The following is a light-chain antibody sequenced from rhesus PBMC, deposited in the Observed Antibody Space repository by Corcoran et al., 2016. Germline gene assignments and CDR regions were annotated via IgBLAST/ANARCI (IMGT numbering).Light chain of an antibody. CDR3: QQSSNLWT. CDR1: QSVSSN. Sequence: EIVMTQSPATLSLSPGERATLSCRASQSVSSNLAWYQQKPGQAPRLLIYYASNRATGIPDRFSGSGSGTDFPLTISSLEPEDVGVYYCQQSSNLWTFGQGTKVEIK. CDR2: YAS. V-gene: IGKV3-35*01. J-gene: IGKJ1*01.